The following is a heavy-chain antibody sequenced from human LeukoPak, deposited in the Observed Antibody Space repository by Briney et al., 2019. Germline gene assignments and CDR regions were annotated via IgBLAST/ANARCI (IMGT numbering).Heavy chain of an antibody. D-gene: IGHD4-11*01. CDR3: ARVATTVTTGI. CDR1: GFTFSSYW. Sequence: GGSLRLSCAASGFTFSSYWMSWVRQAPGKGLEWVSSISSSSSYIYYADSVKGRFTISRDNAKNSLYLQMNSLRAEDTAVYYCARVATTVTTGIWGQGTLVTVSS. J-gene: IGHJ4*02. V-gene: IGHV3-21*01. CDR2: ISSSSSYI.